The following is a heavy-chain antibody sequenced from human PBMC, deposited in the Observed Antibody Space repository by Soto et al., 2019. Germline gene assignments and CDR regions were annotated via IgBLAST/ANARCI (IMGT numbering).Heavy chain of an antibody. D-gene: IGHD6-13*01. V-gene: IGHV5-51*01. CDR1: GYSFTSYW. CDR3: ARTSAAGKYYYGMDV. CDR2: IYPGDSDT. Sequence: PGESLKISCKGSGYSFTSYWIGWVRQVPGKGLEWMGIIYPGDSDTRYSPSFQGQVTISADKSISTAYLQWSSPKASDTAMYYCARTSAAGKYYYGMDVWGQGTTVTVSS. J-gene: IGHJ6*02.